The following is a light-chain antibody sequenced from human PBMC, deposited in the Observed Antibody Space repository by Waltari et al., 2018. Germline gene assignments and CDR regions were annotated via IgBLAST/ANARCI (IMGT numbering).Light chain of an antibody. CDR2: AAS. J-gene: IGKJ2*01. Sequence: IQMTQSPSALSASVGDTVTLSCRASQNIYYNLAWHQQKPGKAPELLIYAASSLQSGFPSRFSRSGAVTEFTLTITTLQPEDSAMYFCQHYYDNPPIFGQGTKVGI. CDR3: QHYYDNPPI. V-gene: IGKV1-6*02. CDR1: QNIYYN.